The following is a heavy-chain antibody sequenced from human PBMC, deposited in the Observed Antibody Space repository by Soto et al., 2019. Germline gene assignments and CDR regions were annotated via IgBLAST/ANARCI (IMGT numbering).Heavy chain of an antibody. Sequence: PGGSLRLSCTASGFTFGDYAMSWFRQAPGKGLEWVGFIRSKAYGGTTEYAASVKGRFTISRDDSKSIAYLQMNSLKTEDTAVYYCATNYYDSSGSPYFDYWGQGTLVTVSS. CDR1: GFTFGDYA. CDR2: IRSKAYGGTT. J-gene: IGHJ4*02. D-gene: IGHD3-22*01. V-gene: IGHV3-49*03. CDR3: ATNYYDSSGSPYFDY.